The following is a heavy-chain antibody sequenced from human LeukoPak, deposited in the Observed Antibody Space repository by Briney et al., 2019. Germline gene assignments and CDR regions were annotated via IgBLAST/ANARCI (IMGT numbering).Heavy chain of an antibody. CDR2: IIPIFGTA. V-gene: IGHV1-69*01. CDR3: ARCGAGCSSTSCYNHYYYYGMDV. D-gene: IGHD2-2*02. CDR1: GGTFSSYA. J-gene: IGHJ6*02. Sequence: ASVKVSCKASGGTFSSYAISWVRQAPGQGLEWMGGIIPIFGTANYAQKFQGRVTITADESTSTAYMELSSLRSEDTAVYYCARCGAGCSSTSCYNHYYYYGMDVWGQGTTVTVSS.